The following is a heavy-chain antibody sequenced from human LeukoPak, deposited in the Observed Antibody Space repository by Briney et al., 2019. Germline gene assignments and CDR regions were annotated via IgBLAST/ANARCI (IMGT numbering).Heavy chain of an antibody. D-gene: IGHD2-15*01. CDR2: ISYDGSNK. Sequence: PGGSLRLSCAASGFTFSGYAMHWVRQAPGKGLEWVAVISYDGSNKYYADSVKGRFTISRDNSKNTLYLQMNSVRAEDTAVYYCARAVIYCSGGSCPPEEFDYWGQGTLVTVSS. J-gene: IGHJ4*02. CDR3: ARAVIYCSGGSCPPEEFDY. CDR1: GFTFSGYA. V-gene: IGHV3-30-3*01.